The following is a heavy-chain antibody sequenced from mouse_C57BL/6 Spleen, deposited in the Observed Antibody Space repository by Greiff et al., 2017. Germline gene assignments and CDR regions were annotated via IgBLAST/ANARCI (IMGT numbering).Heavy chain of an antibody. Sequence: EEQLQQSGPELVKPGASVKISCKASGYTFTDYYMNWVKQSHGKSLEWIGDINPNNGGTSYNQKFKGKATLTVDKSSSTAYMELRSLTSEDSAVYYCARDYYGGSEFAYWGQGALVTVSA. CDR3: ARDYYGGSEFAY. D-gene: IGHD1-1*01. CDR1: GYTFTDYY. CDR2: INPNNGGT. V-gene: IGHV1-26*01. J-gene: IGHJ3*01.